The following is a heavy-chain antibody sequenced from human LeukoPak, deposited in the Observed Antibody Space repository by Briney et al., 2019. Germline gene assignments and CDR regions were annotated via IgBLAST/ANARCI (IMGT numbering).Heavy chain of an antibody. D-gene: IGHD6-13*01. CDR2: ISAYNGNT. CDR3: ARDRDSSSWLNWFDP. CDR1: GYTFTSYG. J-gene: IGHJ5*02. V-gene: IGHV1-18*01. Sequence: ASVKVSCKASGYTFTSYGISWMRQAPGQGLEWMGWISAYNGNTNYAQKLQGKVTMTTDTSTSTAYMELRSLRSDDTAVYYCARDRDSSSWLNWFDPWGQGTLVTVSS.